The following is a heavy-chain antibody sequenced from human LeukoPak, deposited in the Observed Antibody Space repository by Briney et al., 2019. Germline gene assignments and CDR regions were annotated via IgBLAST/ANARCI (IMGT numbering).Heavy chain of an antibody. V-gene: IGHV1-8*01. J-gene: IGHJ6*03. D-gene: IGHD3-3*01. CDR2: MNPNSGNT. CDR1: GYTFTSYD. CDR3: ARGPRFLEWLRYYYYMDV. Sequence: ASAKVSCKASGYTFTSYDINWVRQAPGQGLEWMGWMNPNSGNTGYAQKFQGRVTMTRNTSISTAYMELSSLRSEDTAVYYCARGPRFLEWLRYYYYMDVWGKGTTVTVSS.